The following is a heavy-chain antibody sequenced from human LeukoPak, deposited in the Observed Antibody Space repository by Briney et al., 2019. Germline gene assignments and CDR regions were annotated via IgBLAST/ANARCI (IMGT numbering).Heavy chain of an antibody. CDR2: IYSSGST. D-gene: IGHD1-26*01. CDR1: GGSISSYY. CDR3: ARMYSGTYGGIDY. J-gene: IGHJ4*02. V-gene: IGHV4-4*07. Sequence: SETLSLTCTVSGGSISSYYWSWVRQPAGKGLEWIGRIYSSGSTDYNPSLKSRVTMSVDTSKKQFSLNLRFVTAADTALYYCARMYSGTYGGIDYWGQGTLVTVSS.